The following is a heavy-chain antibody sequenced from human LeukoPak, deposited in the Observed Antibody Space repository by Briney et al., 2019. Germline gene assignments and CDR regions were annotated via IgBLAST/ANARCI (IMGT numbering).Heavy chain of an antibody. CDR2: IYYTGNT. CDR3: ATARYSGSYSDY. CDR1: GGSISSGSYY. D-gene: IGHD1-26*01. Sequence: SETLSLTCTVSGGSISSGSYYWGWIRQPPGMGLEWIGSIYYTGNTYYNASLKSQVSISIDTSKNQFSLKLTSVTAADTAVYYCATARYSGSYSDYWGQGALVTVSS. V-gene: IGHV4-39*01. J-gene: IGHJ4*02.